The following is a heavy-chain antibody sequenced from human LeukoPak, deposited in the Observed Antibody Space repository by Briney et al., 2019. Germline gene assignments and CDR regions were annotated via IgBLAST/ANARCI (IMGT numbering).Heavy chain of an antibody. D-gene: IGHD4-23*01. CDR2: IYDTVTT. CDR3: ASGLRWTDY. CDR1: GGSISSYY. V-gene: IGHV4-59*01. Sequence: PSETLSLTCTVSGGSISSYYWSCIRQPPGKGRGWIGYIYDTVTTTHNPSLKSRVTIQVDMHRKQFSLKLRSVTAADQGVYYCASGLRWTDYWGEGTLVTVSS. J-gene: IGHJ4*02.